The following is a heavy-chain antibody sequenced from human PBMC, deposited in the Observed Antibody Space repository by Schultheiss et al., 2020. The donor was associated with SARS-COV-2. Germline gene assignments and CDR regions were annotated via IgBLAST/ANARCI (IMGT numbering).Heavy chain of an antibody. CDR3: ARAYGDYGVAEYFQH. CDR2: INPNSGGST. J-gene: IGHJ1*01. CDR1: GYTFTGYY. D-gene: IGHD4-17*01. Sequence: ASVKVSCKASGYTFTGYYMHWVRQAPGQGLEWMGWINPNSGGSTSYAQKFQGRVTMTTDTSTSTAYMELRSLRSEDTAVYYCARAYGDYGVAEYFQHWGQGTLVTVSS. V-gene: IGHV1-46*01.